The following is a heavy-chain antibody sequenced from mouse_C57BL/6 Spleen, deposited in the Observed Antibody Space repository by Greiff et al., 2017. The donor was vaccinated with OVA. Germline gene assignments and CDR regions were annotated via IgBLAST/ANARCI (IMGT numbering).Heavy chain of an antibody. CDR3: ASNSNYWYFDV. J-gene: IGHJ1*03. CDR2: IHPNSGST. CDR1: GYTFTSYW. D-gene: IGHD2-5*01. Sequence: QVQLQQSGAELVKPGASVKLSCKASGYTFTSYWMHWVKQRPGQGLEWIGMIHPNSGSTNYNEKFKSKATLTVDKSSSTAYMQLSSLTSEDSAVYYCASNSNYWYFDVWGTGTTVTVSS. V-gene: IGHV1-64*01.